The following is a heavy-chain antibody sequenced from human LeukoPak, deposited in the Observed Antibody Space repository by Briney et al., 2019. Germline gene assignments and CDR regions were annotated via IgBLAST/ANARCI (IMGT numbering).Heavy chain of an antibody. J-gene: IGHJ5*02. D-gene: IGHD3-3*01. CDR1: GFTFSSYE. CDR2: ISGSGGST. V-gene: IGHV3-23*01. CDR3: AKSSRGIRFLEWLSIGNWFDP. Sequence: PGGSLRLSCAASGFTFSSYEMNWVRQAPGKGLEWVSAISGSGGSTYYADSVKGRFTISRDNSKNTLYLQMNSLRAEDTAVYYCAKSSRGIRFLEWLSIGNWFDPWGQGTLVTVSS.